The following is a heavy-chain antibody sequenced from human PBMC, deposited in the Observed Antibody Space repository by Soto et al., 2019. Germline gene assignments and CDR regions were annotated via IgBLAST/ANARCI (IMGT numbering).Heavy chain of an antibody. D-gene: IGHD2-21*01. CDR2: INHSGST. V-gene: IGHV4-34*01. CDR1: GGSFSGYY. CDR3: ARGLIRKNWFDP. Sequence: PSETLSLTCAVYGGSFSGYYWSWIRQPPGKGLEWIGEINHSGSTNYNPSLKSRVTISVDTSKNQFSLKLSSVTAADTAVYYCARGLIRKNWFDPWGQGTPVTVSS. J-gene: IGHJ5*02.